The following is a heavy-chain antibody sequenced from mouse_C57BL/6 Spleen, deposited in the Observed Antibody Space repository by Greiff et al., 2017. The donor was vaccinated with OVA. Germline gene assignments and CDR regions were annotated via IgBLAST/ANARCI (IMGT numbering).Heavy chain of an antibody. CDR1: GFTFSDYY. CDR2: INYDGSST. V-gene: IGHV5-16*01. D-gene: IGHD2-1*01. J-gene: IGHJ1*03. CDR3: ARIYGNYDWYFDV. Sequence: EVKLVESAGGLVQPGRSMKLSCTASGFTFSDYYMAWVRQVPEKGLEWVANINYDGSSTYYLDSLKSRFIISRDNAKNILYLQMSSLKSEDTATYYCARIYGNYDWYFDVWGTGTTVTVSS.